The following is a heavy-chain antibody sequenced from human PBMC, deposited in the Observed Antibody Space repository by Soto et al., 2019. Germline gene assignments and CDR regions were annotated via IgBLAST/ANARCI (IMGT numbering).Heavy chain of an antibody. CDR2: IFHSGDT. J-gene: IGHJ3*01. D-gene: IGHD6-19*01. V-gene: IGHV4-4*02. Sequence: QVQLQESGPGLVKPSGTLSLTCAVSGDSISNSRWWTWVRQPPGKGLEWIGDIFHSGDTNYNPSLKSRVFISVDKSRNQFSLKVSSVTAADTAVYYCAYSTGWYRHDVWGQGTLVTVSS. CDR1: GDSISNSRW. CDR3: AYSTGWYRHDV.